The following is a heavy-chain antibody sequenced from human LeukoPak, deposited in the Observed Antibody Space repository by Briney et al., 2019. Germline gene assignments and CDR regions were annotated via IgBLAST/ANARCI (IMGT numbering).Heavy chain of an antibody. D-gene: IGHD6-13*01. CDR3: ARDIAAAGTLCDY. V-gene: IGHV1-18*01. Sequence: ASVKVSCKASGYTFTSYGISWVRQAPGQGLEWMGWISAYNGNTNYAQKLQGRVTMTRNTSISTAYMELSSLRSEDTAVYYCARDIAAAGTLCDYWGQGTLVTVSS. CDR2: ISAYNGNT. J-gene: IGHJ4*02. CDR1: GYTFTSYG.